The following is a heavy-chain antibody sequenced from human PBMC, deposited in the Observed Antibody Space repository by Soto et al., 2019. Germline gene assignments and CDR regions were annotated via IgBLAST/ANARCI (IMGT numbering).Heavy chain of an antibody. D-gene: IGHD1-26*01. J-gene: IGHJ6*02. Sequence: SGGSLRLSCAASGFTFDDYTMHWVRQAPGKGLEWVSLISWDGGSTYYADSVKGRFTISRENSKNSLYLQMNSLRTEDTALYYCAKDRRVGATSYYYYYGMDVWGQGTTVTVSS. CDR1: GFTFDDYT. CDR3: AKDRRVGATSYYYYYGMDV. V-gene: IGHV3-43*01. CDR2: ISWDGGST.